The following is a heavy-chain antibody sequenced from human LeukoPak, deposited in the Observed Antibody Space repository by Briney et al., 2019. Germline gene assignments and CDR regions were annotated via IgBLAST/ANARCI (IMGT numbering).Heavy chain of an antibody. V-gene: IGHV3-23*01. CDR3: AKDRYVTTDSYYYYMDV. CDR1: GFTFSSYA. D-gene: IGHD4-17*01. CDR2: ISGSGGST. J-gene: IGHJ6*03. Sequence: PGGSLRLSCAASGFTFSSYAMSWVRQAPGKGLEWVSAISGSGGSTYYADSVKGRFTISRDNSKNTLYLQMNSLRAEDTAVYYCAKDRYVTTDSYYYYMDVWGKGTTVTVSS.